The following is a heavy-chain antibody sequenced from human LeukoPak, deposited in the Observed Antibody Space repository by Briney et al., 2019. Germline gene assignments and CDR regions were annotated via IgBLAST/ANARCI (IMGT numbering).Heavy chain of an antibody. CDR2: IYYSGST. Sequence: PSETLSLTCTVSGGSISSSSYYWGWIRQPPGKGLEWIGSIYYSGSTYYNPSLKSRVTISVDTSMNQFSLKLSSVTAADTAVYYCASYGSGSYSFDYWGQGTLVTVSS. V-gene: IGHV4-39*07. CDR1: GGSISSSSYY. J-gene: IGHJ4*02. CDR3: ASYGSGSYSFDY. D-gene: IGHD3-10*01.